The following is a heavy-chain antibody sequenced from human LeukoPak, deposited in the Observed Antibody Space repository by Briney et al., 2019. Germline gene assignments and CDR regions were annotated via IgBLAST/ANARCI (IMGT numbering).Heavy chain of an antibody. CDR3: ARDRNRDFNRP. J-gene: IGHJ5*02. D-gene: IGHD2/OR15-2a*01. CDR1: GFTFSSYW. CDR2: IKQDGSEK. Sequence: GGSLRLSCAASGFTFSSYWMSWVRQAPGKGLEWVANIKQDGSEKYYVGSVKGRFAISRDNAKNSLYLHMNSLRAEDTAVYYCARDRNRDFNRPWGQGTLVTVSS. V-gene: IGHV3-7*01.